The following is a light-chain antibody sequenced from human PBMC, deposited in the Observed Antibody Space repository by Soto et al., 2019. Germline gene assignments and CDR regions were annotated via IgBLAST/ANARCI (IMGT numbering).Light chain of an antibody. Sequence: EVVLTQSPVTLSLSPGERATLSCRASQSFRGLLAWYQQKPGQAPRLLIYDAYNRATGIQPRFSGSGSGTDFTLTISSLEPEDSAVYYCKQRHMWPITFGQGTRLEI. CDR1: QSFRGL. V-gene: IGKV3-11*01. J-gene: IGKJ5*01. CDR2: DAY. CDR3: KQRHMWPIT.